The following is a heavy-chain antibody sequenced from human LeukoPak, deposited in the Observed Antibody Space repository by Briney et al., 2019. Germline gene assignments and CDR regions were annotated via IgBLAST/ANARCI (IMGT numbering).Heavy chain of an antibody. CDR3: ARDRYSSGLDY. CDR2: INHSGST. V-gene: IGHV4-34*01. Sequence: SETLSLTCAVYGGSFSGYYWSWIRQPPGKGLEWIGEINHSGSTNYNPSLKSRVTISVDTSKNQFSLKLSSVTAADTAVYYCARDRYSSGLDYWGQGTLVTVSS. J-gene: IGHJ4*02. D-gene: IGHD6-19*01. CDR1: GGSFSGYY.